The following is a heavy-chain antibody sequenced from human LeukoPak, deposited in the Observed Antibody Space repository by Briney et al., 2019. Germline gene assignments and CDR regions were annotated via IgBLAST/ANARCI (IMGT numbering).Heavy chain of an antibody. J-gene: IGHJ4*02. CDR1: GFTFGSFGDFA. V-gene: IGHV3-9*01. Sequence: GGSLRLSCVVSGFTFGSFGDFAMHWVRQAPGKGLEWVSSINWSSDKVVYSDSVKGRFTISRDSAKTSLYLQMNSLRLEDGAVYFCAKGRSDFFRDPLDYWGPGTLVTVSS. CDR2: INWSSDKV. CDR3: AKGRSDFFRDPLDY. D-gene: IGHD3/OR15-3a*01.